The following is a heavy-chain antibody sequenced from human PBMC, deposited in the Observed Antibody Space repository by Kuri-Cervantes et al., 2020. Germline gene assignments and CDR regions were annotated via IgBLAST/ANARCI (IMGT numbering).Heavy chain of an antibody. CDR1: GGSFRGYY. CDR3: ARGREWLRSRPFDY. CDR2: INHSGST. J-gene: IGHJ4*02. D-gene: IGHD5-12*01. Sequence: ESLKISCAVYGGSFRGYYWSWIRQPPGKGLEWIGEINHSGSTNYNPSLKSRVTISVDTSKNQFSLKLSSVTAADTAVYYCARGREWLRSRPFDYWGQGTLVTVSS. V-gene: IGHV4-34*01.